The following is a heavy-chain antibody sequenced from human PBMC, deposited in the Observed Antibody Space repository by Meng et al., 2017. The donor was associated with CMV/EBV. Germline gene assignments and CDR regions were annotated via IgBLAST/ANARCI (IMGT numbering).Heavy chain of an antibody. CDR3: ASRVRGYSYGDFDY. J-gene: IGHJ4*02. D-gene: IGHD5-18*01. Sequence: SGFTFSSYAMHWVRQAPGKGLEWVAVISYDGSNKYYADSVKGRFTISRDNSKNTLYLQMNSLRAEDTAVYYCASRVRGYSYGDFDYWGQGTLVTVSS. CDR1: GFTFSSYA. CDR2: ISYDGSNK. V-gene: IGHV3-30*04.